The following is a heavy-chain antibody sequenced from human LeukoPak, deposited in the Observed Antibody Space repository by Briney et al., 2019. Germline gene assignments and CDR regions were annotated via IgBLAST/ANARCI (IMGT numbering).Heavy chain of an antibody. V-gene: IGHV3-48*04. CDR2: ISSSSSTT. D-gene: IGHD3-22*01. J-gene: IGHJ4*02. CDR1: GFTFSSYN. Sequence: GGSLRLSCAASGFTFSSYNMNWVRQAPGKGLEWVSYISSSSSTTHYADSVKGRFTISRDNAKNSLYLQMNSLRAEDTAVYYCAKKGYYDGSGYYMYYFDHWGQGTLVTVSS. CDR3: AKKGYYDGSGYYMYYFDH.